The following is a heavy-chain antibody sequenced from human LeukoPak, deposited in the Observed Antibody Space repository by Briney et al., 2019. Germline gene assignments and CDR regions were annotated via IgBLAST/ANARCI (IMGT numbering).Heavy chain of an antibody. Sequence: PSETLSLTCAVYGGSFSGYYWSWIRQPPGKGLEWIGEINHSGSTNYNPSLKSRVTISVDTSKNQFSLKLSSVTAADTALYYCARRRITMIVVGYNWFDPWGQGTLVTVSS. CDR1: GGSFSGYY. CDR2: INHSGST. CDR3: ARRRITMIVVGYNWFDP. V-gene: IGHV4-34*01. J-gene: IGHJ5*02. D-gene: IGHD3-22*01.